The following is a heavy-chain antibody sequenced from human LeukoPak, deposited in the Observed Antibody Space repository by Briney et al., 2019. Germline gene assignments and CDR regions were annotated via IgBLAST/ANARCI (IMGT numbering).Heavy chain of an antibody. CDR2: ISYDGSNK. J-gene: IGHJ4*02. Sequence: PGRSLRLSCAASGFTFSSYGMHWVRQAPGKGLEWVAVISYDGSNKYYADSVKGRFTISRDNSKNTLYLQMNSLRAEDTAVYYCAKVAHYYGSGSYYEYYFDYWGQGTLVTVSS. V-gene: IGHV3-30*18. CDR1: GFTFSSYG. CDR3: AKVAHYYGSGSYYEYYFDY. D-gene: IGHD3-10*01.